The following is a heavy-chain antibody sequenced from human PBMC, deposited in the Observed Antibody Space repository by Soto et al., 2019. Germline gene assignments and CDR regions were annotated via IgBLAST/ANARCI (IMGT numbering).Heavy chain of an antibody. V-gene: IGHV1-3*01. J-gene: IGHJ5*02. CDR3: ARGYSGYLAWFYP. CDR2: INAGNGNT. Sequence: ASVKVSCKASGDTFTSYAMHWVRQAPGQRLEWMGWINAGNGNTKYSQKFQGRVTITRDTSASTAYMELSSLRSEDTAVYYCARGYSGYLAWFYPWGQGTLVTVS. CDR1: GDTFTSYA. D-gene: IGHD5-12*01.